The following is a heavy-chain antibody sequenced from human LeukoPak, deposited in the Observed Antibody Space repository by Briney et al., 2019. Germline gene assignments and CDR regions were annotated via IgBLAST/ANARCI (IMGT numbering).Heavy chain of an antibody. V-gene: IGHV1-69*05. CDR1: GGTFSSYA. CDR3: ARDYGIVGATPPLAFDI. D-gene: IGHD1-26*01. Sequence: GSSVKVSCKASGGTFSSYAISWVRQAPGQGLERMGRIIPIFGTANYAQKFQGRVTITTDESTSTAYMELSSLRSEDTAVYYCARDYGIVGATPPLAFDIWGQGTMVTVSS. J-gene: IGHJ3*02. CDR2: IIPIFGTA.